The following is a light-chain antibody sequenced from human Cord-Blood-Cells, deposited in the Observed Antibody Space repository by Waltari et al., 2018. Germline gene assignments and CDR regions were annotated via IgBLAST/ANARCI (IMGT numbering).Light chain of an antibody. J-gene: IGKJ2*03. V-gene: IGKV3-11*01. CDR1: QSVSSY. Sequence: ELVLTQSPATLSLSPGERATLPCRASQSVSSYLAWYQQKPGQAPRLLIYDASNRATGIPARFSGSGSGTDFTLTISSLEPEDFAVYYCQQRSNWPRYSFGQGTKLEIK. CDR2: DAS. CDR3: QQRSNWPRYS.